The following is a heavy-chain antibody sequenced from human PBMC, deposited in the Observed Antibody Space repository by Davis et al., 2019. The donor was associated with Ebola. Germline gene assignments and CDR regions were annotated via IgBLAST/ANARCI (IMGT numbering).Heavy chain of an antibody. Sequence: AASVKVSCKASGYTFTNYYMHWVRQAPGQGLEWMGMINPNDGRTIYAQKFQGRVTVTRDTSTTTVYMDLSSLRSEDTAVYYCARDRVPAAIDYWGQGTLVTVSS. J-gene: IGHJ4*02. CDR1: GYTFTNYY. V-gene: IGHV1-46*01. CDR3: ARDRVPAAIDY. CDR2: INPNDGRT. D-gene: IGHD2-2*01.